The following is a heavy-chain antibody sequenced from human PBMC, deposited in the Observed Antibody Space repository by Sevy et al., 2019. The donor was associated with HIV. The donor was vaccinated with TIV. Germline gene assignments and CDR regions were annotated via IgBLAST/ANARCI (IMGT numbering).Heavy chain of an antibody. CDR1: GFTFSSYV. V-gene: IGHV3-23*01. J-gene: IGHJ4*02. CDR2: ISGNGGST. D-gene: IGHD5-18*01. Sequence: GGSLRLSCAASGFTFSSYVISWVRQAPGRGLEWVSGISGNGGSTYYADSVKGRFTIPRDNSKNTLYLQMHSLRVEDTAVYYCAHGRGYTSPRVFDFWGQGTLVTVSS. CDR3: AHGRGYTSPRVFDF.